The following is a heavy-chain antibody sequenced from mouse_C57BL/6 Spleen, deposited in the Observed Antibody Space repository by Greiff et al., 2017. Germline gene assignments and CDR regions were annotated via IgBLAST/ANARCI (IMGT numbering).Heavy chain of an antibody. J-gene: IGHJ1*03. D-gene: IGHD2-4*01. CDR3: VRGGPYYDYDGYWYFDV. CDR1: GFTFNTYA. CDR2: IRSKSSNYAT. Sequence: EVKLMASGGGLVQPKGSLKLSCAASGFTFNTYAMHWVRQAPGKGLEWVARIRSKSSNYATYYADSVKDSFTISRDDSHSMLYLEMNNLKTEDTALYYWVRGGPYYDYDGYWYFDVWGTGTTVTVSS. V-gene: IGHV10-3*01.